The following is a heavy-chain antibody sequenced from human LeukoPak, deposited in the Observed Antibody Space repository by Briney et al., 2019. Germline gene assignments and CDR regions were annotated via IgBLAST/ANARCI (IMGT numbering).Heavy chain of an antibody. D-gene: IGHD3-9*01. CDR1: GGSFSGYY. J-gene: IGHJ4*02. Sequence: PSETLSLTCAVYGGSFSGYYWSWIRQPPGKGLEWIGEINHSGSTNYNPSLKSRVTISVDTSKNQFSLKLSSVTAADTAVYYCATDTYYDILTGYSSVDYWGQRTLVTVSS. CDR3: ATDTYYDILTGYSSVDY. CDR2: INHSGST. V-gene: IGHV4-34*01.